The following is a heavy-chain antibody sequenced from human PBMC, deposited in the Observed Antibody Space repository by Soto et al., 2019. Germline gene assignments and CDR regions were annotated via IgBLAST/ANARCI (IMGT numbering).Heavy chain of an antibody. D-gene: IGHD3-10*01. CDR3: SRDREFGH. CDR2: TYHSGST. V-gene: IGHV4-59*01. Sequence: ETLSLTCTVSGGSISTYFWSWIRQPPGKGLEWIGYTYHSGSTDYNPSLKSRVTISVDTSKNQFSLKLNSVTAVDTAVYYCSRDREFGHWGKGTLVTVCS. CDR1: GGSISTYF. J-gene: IGHJ5*02.